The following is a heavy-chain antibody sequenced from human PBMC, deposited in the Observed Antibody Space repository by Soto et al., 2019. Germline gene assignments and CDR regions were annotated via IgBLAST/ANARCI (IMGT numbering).Heavy chain of an antibody. CDR3: AKGVPGIAVAGTGYFQH. CDR1: GFTFISHA. D-gene: IGHD6-19*01. CDR2: ITDISST. J-gene: IGHJ1*01. Sequence: GGPLRLSWAASGFTFISHAMIWIRQTPGKGLEWDSGITDISSTFYADSVKGRFTISRDNSKNTLYLQMNSLRAEDTAVYYCAKGVPGIAVAGTGYFQHWGQGTLVTVSS. V-gene: IGHV3-23*01.